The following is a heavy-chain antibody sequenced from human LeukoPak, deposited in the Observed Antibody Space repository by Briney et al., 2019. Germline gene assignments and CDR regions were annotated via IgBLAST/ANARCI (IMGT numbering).Heavy chain of an antibody. J-gene: IGHJ4*02. CDR2: VNSDGSST. V-gene: IGHV3-74*01. CDR1: GFTFSSYW. D-gene: IGHD3-16*01. Sequence: GGSLRLSCAASGFTFSSYWMHWVRQAPGKGLVWVSRVNSDGSSTTYADSVKGRFTVSRDNAKNTVFLQMSSLRAEDTAVYCCARSNNGGWGYCDYWGQGSLVTVSS. CDR3: ARSNNGGWGYCDY.